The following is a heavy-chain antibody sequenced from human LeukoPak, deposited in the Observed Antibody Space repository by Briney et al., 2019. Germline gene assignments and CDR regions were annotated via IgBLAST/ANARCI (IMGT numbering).Heavy chain of an antibody. CDR3: AGEHCCSTSCSQFDY. D-gene: IGHD2-2*01. Sequence: PGGSLRLSCAASGFTFSSYGMHWVRQAPGKGLEWVAVISYDGSNKYYADSVKGRFTISRDNSKNTLYLQMNSLRAEDTAVYYCAGEHCCSTSCSQFDYWGQGTLVTVSS. CDR1: GFTFSSYG. V-gene: IGHV3-30*19. CDR2: ISYDGSNK. J-gene: IGHJ4*02.